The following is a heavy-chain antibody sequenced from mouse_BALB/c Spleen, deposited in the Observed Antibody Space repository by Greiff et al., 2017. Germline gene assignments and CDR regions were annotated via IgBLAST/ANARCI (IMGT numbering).Heavy chain of an antibody. J-gene: IGHJ4*01. D-gene: IGHD2-2*01. V-gene: IGHV1-87*01. CDR2: IYPGDGDT. CDR3: ARSGYDGGAMDY. Sequence: SGAELARPGASVKLSCKASGYTFTSYWMQWVKQRPGQGLEWIGAIYPGDGDTRYTQKFKGKATLTADKSSSTAYMQLSSLASEDSAVYYCARSGYDGGAMDYWGQGTSVTVSS. CDR1: GYTFTSYW.